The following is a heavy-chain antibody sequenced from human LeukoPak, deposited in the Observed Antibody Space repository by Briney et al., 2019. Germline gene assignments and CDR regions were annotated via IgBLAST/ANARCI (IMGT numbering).Heavy chain of an antibody. J-gene: IGHJ3*02. Sequence: PGGPLTLSCAASGFTFSSYAMNCVRQAPGKGLEWVSGITGSGGTTYYAQSVKGRFTVSRDNSKKTLYLQMSSLRAEDTAVYHCAKRDAPFYYDSSGYYSTAFEIWGQGTTVTVSS. CDR2: ITGSGGTT. CDR1: GFTFSSYA. V-gene: IGHV3-23*01. D-gene: IGHD3-22*01. CDR3: AKRDAPFYYDSSGYYSTAFEI.